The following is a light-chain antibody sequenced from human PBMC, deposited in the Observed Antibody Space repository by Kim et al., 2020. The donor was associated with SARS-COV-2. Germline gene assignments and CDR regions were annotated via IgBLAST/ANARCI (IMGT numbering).Light chain of an antibody. V-gene: IGLV3-9*01. Sequence: SLALGQTARITCGGNNIGSKNVHWYQQKPRQAPVLVIYRDSNRPSGIPERFSGSNSGNTATLTISRAQAGDEADYYCQVWDSSTGVLGTGTKVTVL. CDR1: NIGSKN. J-gene: IGLJ1*01. CDR2: RDS. CDR3: QVWDSSTGV.